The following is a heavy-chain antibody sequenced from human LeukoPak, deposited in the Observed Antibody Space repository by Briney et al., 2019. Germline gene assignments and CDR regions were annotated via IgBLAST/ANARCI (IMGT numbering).Heavy chain of an antibody. CDR3: ARGVTLGGAHY. D-gene: IGHD2-21*02. CDR1: GGSFSGYY. Sequence: SETLSLTCAVYGGSFSGYYWSWIRQPPGKGLEWIGEINHSGSTNYNPSHKSRVTISVDTSKNQFSLKLSSVTAADTAVYYCARGVTLGGAHYWGQGTLVTVSS. V-gene: IGHV4-34*01. J-gene: IGHJ4*02. CDR2: INHSGST.